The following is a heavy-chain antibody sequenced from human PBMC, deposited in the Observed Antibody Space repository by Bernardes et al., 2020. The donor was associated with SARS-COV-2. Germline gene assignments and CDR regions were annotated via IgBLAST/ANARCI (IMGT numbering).Heavy chain of an antibody. J-gene: IGHJ4*02. CDR2: VYHSGST. D-gene: IGHD3-10*01. V-gene: IGHV4-4*02. CDR3: ARDSRVGVRGVFDY. Sequence: SETLSLTCGVSGGSISTANWWPWVRQPPGKGLEWIGEVYHSGSTNSNPSLKSRVTLSLDETKNQFSLNLSSVTAADTAVYFCARDSRVGVRGVFDYWGQGILVTVSS. CDR1: GGSISTANW.